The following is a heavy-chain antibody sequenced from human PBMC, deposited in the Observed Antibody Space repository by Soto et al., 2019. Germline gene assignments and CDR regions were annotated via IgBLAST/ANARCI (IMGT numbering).Heavy chain of an antibody. V-gene: IGHV3-30-3*01. J-gene: IGHJ4*02. CDR3: ARDEGYYDSSGYPDY. CDR2: ISYDGSNK. Sequence: GGSLRLSCAASGFTFSSYAMHWVRQAPGKGLEWVAVISYDGSNKYYADSVEGRFTISRDNSKNTLYLQMNSLRAEDTAVYYCARDEGYYDSSGYPDYWGQGTLVTVSS. CDR1: GFTFSSYA. D-gene: IGHD3-22*01.